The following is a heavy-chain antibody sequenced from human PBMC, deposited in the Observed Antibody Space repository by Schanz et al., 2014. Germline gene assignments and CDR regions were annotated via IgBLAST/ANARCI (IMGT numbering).Heavy chain of an antibody. CDR1: GATFNSYA. CDR3: ARIIDGDSLY. D-gene: IGHD4-17*01. Sequence: QVRLVQSGAEVKKPGSSVKVSCKSSGATFNSYAFGWVRQAPGQGFEWVGSIIPPLRQTRYAQKFEERVIITADTSTTTVYMDLASLTSDDTAVYFCARIIDGDSLYGGQGPLVTVSS. CDR2: IIPPLRQT. V-gene: IGHV1-69*04. J-gene: IGHJ4*02.